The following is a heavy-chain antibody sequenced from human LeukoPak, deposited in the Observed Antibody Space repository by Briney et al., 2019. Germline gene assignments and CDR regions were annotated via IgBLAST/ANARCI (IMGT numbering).Heavy chain of an antibody. J-gene: IGHJ6*02. D-gene: IGHD2-2*01. CDR3: ARDCSSTSCYPYYYYYYGMDV. Sequence: VASVKVSCKASGYTFTSYGISWVRPAPGQGLEWMGWISAYNGNTNYAQKLQGRVTMTTDTSASTAYMELRSLRSDDTAVYYCARDCSSTSCYPYYYYYYGMDVWGQGTTVTVSS. V-gene: IGHV1-18*01. CDR1: GYTFTSYG. CDR2: ISAYNGNT.